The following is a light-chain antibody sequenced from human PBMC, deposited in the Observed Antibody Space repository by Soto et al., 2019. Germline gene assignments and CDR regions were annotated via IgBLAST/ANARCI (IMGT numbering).Light chain of an antibody. Sequence: EIVLTQSPGTLSLSPGERATLSCRASQSVRSSYLAWYQQKPGQAPRLLIYGASSRATGIPDRFSGSGSGTDFTLNISRLEPEEFAVYYCQQYGSSPLLTCGPGTKVDIK. J-gene: IGKJ3*01. CDR2: GAS. V-gene: IGKV3-20*01. CDR1: QSVRSSY. CDR3: QQYGSSPLLT.